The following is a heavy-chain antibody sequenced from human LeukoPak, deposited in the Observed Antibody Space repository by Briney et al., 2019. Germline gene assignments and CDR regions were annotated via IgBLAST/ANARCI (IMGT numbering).Heavy chain of an antibody. V-gene: IGHV3-21*01. J-gene: IGHJ6*02. CDR1: GFTFSSYS. CDR3: ARDGGRYYYYGMDV. D-gene: IGHD1-14*01. CDR2: ISSSSSYI. Sequence: GGSLRLSCAASGFTFSSYSMNWVRQAPGKGLEWVSSISSSSSYIYYADSVKGRFTISRDNAKNSLYLQMNSLRAEDTAVYYCARDGGRYYYYGMDVWGQGTTVTVSS.